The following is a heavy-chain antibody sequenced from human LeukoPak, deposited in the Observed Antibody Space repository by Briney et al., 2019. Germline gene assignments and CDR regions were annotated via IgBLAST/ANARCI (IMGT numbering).Heavy chain of an antibody. CDR1: GFTFSSYG. D-gene: IGHD6-6*01. J-gene: IGHJ4*02. CDR2: ISGSGGST. V-gene: IGHV3-23*01. CDR3: AKEEYSSSLRYFND. Sequence: PGGSLRLSCAASGFTFSSYGMHWVRQAPGKGLEWVSAISGSGGSTYYADSVKGRFTISRDNSKNTLYLQMNSLRAEDTAVYYCAKEEYSSSLRYFNDWGQGTLVTVSS.